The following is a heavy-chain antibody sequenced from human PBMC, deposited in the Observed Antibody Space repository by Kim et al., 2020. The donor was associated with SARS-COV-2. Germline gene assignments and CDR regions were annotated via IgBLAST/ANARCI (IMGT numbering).Heavy chain of an antibody. CDR3: ARAPLGAGLGHFDS. V-gene: IGHV3-33*01. J-gene: IGHJ4*02. D-gene: IGHD3-3*01. Sequence: GESLRLSCAASGFTFSSYGMHWVRQAPGKGLEWVAVIWYDGSNNYYADSVKGRFTISRDNSKNTLYLQMNSLRAEDTAVYYCARAPLGAGLGHFDSWGQGTLVTVSS. CDR2: IWYDGSNN. CDR1: GFTFSSYG.